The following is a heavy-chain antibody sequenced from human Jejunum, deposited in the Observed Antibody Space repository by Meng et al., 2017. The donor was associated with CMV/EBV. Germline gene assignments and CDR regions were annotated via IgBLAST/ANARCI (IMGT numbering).Heavy chain of an antibody. D-gene: IGHD2-8*01. J-gene: IGHJ4*02. CDR3: AREWSTWQPFDF. Sequence: CTVTGGSMSSYYWSWNRQPPGRGLKWIGYVNYSGKTNYNPSLKSRVTISVDTSKNQLSLNLRSVTAADTAVYYCAREWSTWQPFDFWGQGALVTVSS. CDR1: GGSMSSYY. CDR2: VNYSGKT. V-gene: IGHV4-59*01.